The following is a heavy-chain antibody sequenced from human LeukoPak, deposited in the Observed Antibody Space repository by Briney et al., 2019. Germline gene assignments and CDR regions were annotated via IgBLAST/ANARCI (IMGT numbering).Heavy chain of an antibody. CDR3: TTDRYYDNSELQFQH. J-gene: IGHJ1*01. Sequence: GGSLRLSCAASGFTLNNAWMSWVRQAPGKGLEWLGRIKRETDGGTIDYAAPVKGRFTISRDDSRNTLYLQVDSLKIEDTAVYYCTTDRYYDNSELQFQHWGQGTLVTVSS. CDR2: IKRETDGGTI. CDR1: GFTLNNAW. D-gene: IGHD3-22*01. V-gene: IGHV3-15*01.